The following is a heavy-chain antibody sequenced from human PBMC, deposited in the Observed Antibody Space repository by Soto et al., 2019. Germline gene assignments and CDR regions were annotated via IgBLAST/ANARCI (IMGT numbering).Heavy chain of an antibody. D-gene: IGHD3-22*01. V-gene: IGHV3-30-3*01. CDR2: ISYDGSNK. Sequence: PGGSLRLSCAASGFTFSSYAMHWVRQAPGKGLEWVAVISYDGSNKYYADSVKGRFTISRDNSKNTLYLQMNSLRAEDTAVYYCARDNYYDSSGYYAYYYYYGMDVWGQGTTVAVSS. J-gene: IGHJ6*02. CDR3: ARDNYYDSSGYYAYYYYYGMDV. CDR1: GFTFSSYA.